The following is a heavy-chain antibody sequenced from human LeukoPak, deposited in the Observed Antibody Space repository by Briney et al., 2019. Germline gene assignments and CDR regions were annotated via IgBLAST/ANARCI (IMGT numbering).Heavy chain of an antibody. Sequence: ASVKVSCKASGYTFTSYGISWVRQAPGQGLEWMGWMNPNSGNTGYAQKFQGRVTMTRNTSISTAYMELSSLRSEDTAVYYCARYSSSWKHNWFDPWGQGTLVTVSS. CDR3: ARYSSSWKHNWFDP. CDR1: GYTFTSYG. CDR2: MNPNSGNT. D-gene: IGHD6-13*01. J-gene: IGHJ5*02. V-gene: IGHV1-8*02.